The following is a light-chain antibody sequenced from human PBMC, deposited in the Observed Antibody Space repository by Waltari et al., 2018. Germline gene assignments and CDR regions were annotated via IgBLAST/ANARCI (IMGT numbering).Light chain of an antibody. Sequence: ELVLTQSPGTLSLSPGKRATLSCRASQSVSSSYLAWYQQKPGQAPRLLIHGASSRATGIPDRFSGSGSGTDFTLTISRLEPEDFAVYYCQQYGRSPWTFGQGTKVEIK. CDR2: GAS. CDR1: QSVSSSY. CDR3: QQYGRSPWT. V-gene: IGKV3-20*01. J-gene: IGKJ1*01.